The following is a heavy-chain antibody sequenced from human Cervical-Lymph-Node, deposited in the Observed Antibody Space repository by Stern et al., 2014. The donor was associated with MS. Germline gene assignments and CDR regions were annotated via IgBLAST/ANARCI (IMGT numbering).Heavy chain of an antibody. CDR1: GGSIGSGAYY. J-gene: IGHJ4*02. CDR2: IYDSGNT. Sequence: QVQLQESGPGLVKPSQTLSLTCTVSGGSIGSGAYYWNWIRQHPGKGLEWIGYIYDSGNTYYNPSLKSRVTISVDTSKNQFSLQLSSVTAADTAVYYCASRDFGDYELDYWGQGTLVTVSS. V-gene: IGHV4-31*03. D-gene: IGHD4-17*01. CDR3: ASRDFGDYELDY.